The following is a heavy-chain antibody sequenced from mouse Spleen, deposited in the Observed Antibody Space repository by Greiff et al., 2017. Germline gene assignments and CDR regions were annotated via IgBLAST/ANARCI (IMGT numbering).Heavy chain of an antibody. Sequence: VKLMESGPQLVRPGASVKISCKASGYSFTSYWMHWVKQRPGQGLEWIGMIDPSDSETRLNQKFKDKATLTVDKSSSTAYMQLSSPTSEDSAVYYCAREGGSLYAMDYWGQGTSVTVSS. CDR1: GYSFTSYW. CDR3: AREGGSLYAMDY. J-gene: IGHJ4*01. CDR2: IDPSDSET. V-gene: IGHV1S126*01.